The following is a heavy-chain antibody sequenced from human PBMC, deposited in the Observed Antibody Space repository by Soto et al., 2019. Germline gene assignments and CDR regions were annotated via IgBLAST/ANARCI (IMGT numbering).Heavy chain of an antibody. CDR2: ISYDGCNK. J-gene: IGHJ6*02. Sequence: PGGSLRLSCAASGFTFSNYGMHWVRQAPGKGLEWVAVISYDGCNKYYADSVKGRFTISRDNSKNTLYLQMNSLRAEDTAVYYCAKDRGNPHSTSWYDYYYGMDVWGQGTTVTVSS. CDR3: AKDRGNPHSTSWYDYYYGMDV. V-gene: IGHV3-30*18. D-gene: IGHD6-13*01. CDR1: GFTFSNYG.